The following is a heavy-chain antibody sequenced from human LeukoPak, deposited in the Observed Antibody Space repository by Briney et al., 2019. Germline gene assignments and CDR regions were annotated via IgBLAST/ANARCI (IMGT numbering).Heavy chain of an antibody. Sequence: PGGSLRLSCAASGFTFSSYGMHWVRQAPGKGLEWVAVISYDGSNKHYADSVKGRFTISRDNSKNTLYLQMNSLRAEDTAVYYCAKLPENGKRDGGYYYYYYMDVWGKGTTVTVSS. V-gene: IGHV3-30*18. D-gene: IGHD4-23*01. CDR3: AKLPENGKRDGGYYYYYYMDV. J-gene: IGHJ6*03. CDR2: ISYDGSNK. CDR1: GFTFSSYG.